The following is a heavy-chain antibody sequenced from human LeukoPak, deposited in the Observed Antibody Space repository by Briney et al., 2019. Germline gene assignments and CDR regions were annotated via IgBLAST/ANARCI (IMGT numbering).Heavy chain of an antibody. CDR1: GGSFSGYY. J-gene: IGHJ6*02. Sequence: PSETLSLTCAVYGGSFSGYYWSWIRQPPGNGLEWIGEINHSGSTNYNPSLKSRVTISVDTSKNQFSLKLSSVTAADTAVYYCARAYDYGDYPTPYYYYAMDVWGQGTTVTVSS. CDR2: INHSGST. CDR3: ARAYDYGDYPTPYYYYAMDV. V-gene: IGHV4-34*01. D-gene: IGHD4-17*01.